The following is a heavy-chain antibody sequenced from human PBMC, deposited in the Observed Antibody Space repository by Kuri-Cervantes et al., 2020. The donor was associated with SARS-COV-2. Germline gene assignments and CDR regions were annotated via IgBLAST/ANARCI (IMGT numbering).Heavy chain of an antibody. CDR2: ISSSSSYI. CDR1: GFTFSSYS. D-gene: IGHD1-26*01. V-gene: IGHV3-21*01. Sequence: LSLTCAASGFTFSSYSMNWVRQAPGKGLQWVSSISSSSSYIYYADSVKGRFTISRGNAKNSLYLQMNSLRAEDTAVYYCARDQSGSYYFGYFDYWGQGTLVTVSS. J-gene: IGHJ4*02. CDR3: ARDQSGSYYFGYFDY.